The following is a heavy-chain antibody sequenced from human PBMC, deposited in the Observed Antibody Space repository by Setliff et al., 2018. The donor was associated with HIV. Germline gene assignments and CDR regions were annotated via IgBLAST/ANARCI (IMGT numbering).Heavy chain of an antibody. J-gene: IGHJ6*02. Sequence: ASVKVSCKASGYTFTNYGINWVRQATGKGLEWMGWISVYNGNTNFAQTLPGRVTMTTDTSPSTAYMELRSLRSDDTAVYYCSRGYSSSSSYYYGMDVWGQGTTVTVSS. D-gene: IGHD6-6*01. CDR2: ISVYNGNT. CDR3: SRGYSSSSSYYYGMDV. CDR1: GYTFTNYG. V-gene: IGHV1-18*01.